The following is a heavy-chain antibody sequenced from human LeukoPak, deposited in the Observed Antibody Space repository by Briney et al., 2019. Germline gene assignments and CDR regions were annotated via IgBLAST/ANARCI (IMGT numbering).Heavy chain of an antibody. Sequence: SSETLSLTCIVSGASISSSSHYWGWIRQPPGKGLEWIGSIYYSRSTYYNPSLKSRVTISVDTSKNQFSLELTSVTAADTAVYYCARHADSGFGELAFDYWGQGTLVTVSS. CDR1: GASISSSSHY. V-gene: IGHV4-39*01. D-gene: IGHD3-10*01. J-gene: IGHJ4*02. CDR3: ARHADSGFGELAFDY. CDR2: IYYSRST.